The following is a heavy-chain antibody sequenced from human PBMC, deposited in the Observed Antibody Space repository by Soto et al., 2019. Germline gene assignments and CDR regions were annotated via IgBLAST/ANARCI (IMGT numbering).Heavy chain of an antibody. CDR3: ARDQRGIAARNYYYMDV. CDR1: GGSISSYY. CDR2: IYYSGST. D-gene: IGHD6-13*01. J-gene: IGHJ6*03. Sequence: SETLSLTCTVSGGSISSYYWSWIRQPPGKGLEWIGYIYYSGSTNYNPSLKSRVTISVDTSKNQFSLKLSSVTAADTAVYYCARDQRGIAARNYYYMDVWGKGTTVTVSS. V-gene: IGHV4-59*01.